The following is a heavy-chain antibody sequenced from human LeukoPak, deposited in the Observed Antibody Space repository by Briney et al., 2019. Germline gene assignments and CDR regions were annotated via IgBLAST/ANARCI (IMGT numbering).Heavy chain of an antibody. CDR2: IYSDGST. J-gene: IGHJ5*02. D-gene: IGHD1-26*01. CDR1: GFAVSTNY. CDR3: ARDPRSESYYPWGWFDP. V-gene: IGHV3-66*02. Sequence: GGSLRLSCAASGFAVSTNYLGWVRQAPGKGREWVSVIYSDGSTYYTDSVKGRFTISRDNSKNTLYLQMNSLRPEDTAVYYCARDPRSESYYPWGWFDPSGQGTLVTVSS.